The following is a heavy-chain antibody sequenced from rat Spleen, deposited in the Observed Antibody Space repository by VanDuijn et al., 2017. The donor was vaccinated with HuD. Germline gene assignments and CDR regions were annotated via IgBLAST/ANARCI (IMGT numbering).Heavy chain of an antibody. CDR3: ATELGGDY. Sequence: EVQLVESGGGLVQPGRSLKLSCAASGFTFSNYGMYWIRQAPTKGLEWVASISPRGGSTYYRDSVKGRFTISRDNAKGTLNLQMDSLRSEDTATYYCATELGGDYWGQGVMVTVSS. CDR1: GFTFSNYG. V-gene: IGHV5-19*01. D-gene: IGHD5-1*01. CDR2: ISPRGGST. J-gene: IGHJ2*01.